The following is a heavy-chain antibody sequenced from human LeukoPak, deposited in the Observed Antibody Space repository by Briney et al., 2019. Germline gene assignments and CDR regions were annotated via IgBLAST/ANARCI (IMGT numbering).Heavy chain of an antibody. D-gene: IGHD3-10*01. V-gene: IGHV1-8*03. J-gene: IGHJ4*02. Sequence: ASVKVSFKASGYTFTSYDINWVRQATGQGLEWMGWMNPNSGNTGYAQKFQGRVTITRNTSISTAYMEPSSLRSEDTAVYYCARGQYYYGSGSGDYFDYWGQGTLVTVSS. CDR2: MNPNSGNT. CDR3: ARGQYYYGSGSGDYFDY. CDR1: GYTFTSYD.